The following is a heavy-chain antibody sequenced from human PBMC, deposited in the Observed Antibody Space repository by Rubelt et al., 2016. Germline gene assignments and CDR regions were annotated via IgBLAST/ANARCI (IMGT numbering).Heavy chain of an antibody. CDR1: GGSSSAYY. Sequence: QVQLQQWGAGLLKPSETLSLTCAVYGGSSSAYYWSWIRQTPGKGLEWIGSIRYRGNTYCNTSLKSRLTMSVDASKSQFSLNLSSVTAADTAMYYCARHPAVPFWREGFDYWGPGILVTVSS. V-gene: IGHV4-34*01. CDR2: IRYRGNT. J-gene: IGHJ4*02. CDR3: ARHPAVPFWREGFDY. D-gene: IGHD3-3*01.